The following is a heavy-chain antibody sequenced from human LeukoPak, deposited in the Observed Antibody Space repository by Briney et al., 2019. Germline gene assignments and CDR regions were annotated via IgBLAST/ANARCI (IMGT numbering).Heavy chain of an antibody. Sequence: GGSLSLSCAASGFTFRSYGMHWVRQAPGKGLEYVSAISSNGGRTYYANSVKGRFTISRDNTRNTLYLQMGSLRAEDMAVYYCATYYYDSGGFHFHHWGQGTLVTVSS. V-gene: IGHV3-64*01. J-gene: IGHJ1*01. CDR3: ATYYYDSGGFHFHH. CDR1: GFTFRSYG. CDR2: ISSNGGRT. D-gene: IGHD3-22*01.